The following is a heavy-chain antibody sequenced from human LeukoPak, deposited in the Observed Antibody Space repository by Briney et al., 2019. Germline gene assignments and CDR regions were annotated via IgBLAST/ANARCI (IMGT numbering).Heavy chain of an antibody. CDR3: ARGKRGGYDYYYYYYMDV. V-gene: IGHV4-59*07. CDR2: IYYSGST. CDR1: GGSISSYY. D-gene: IGHD5-12*01. Sequence: SDTLSLTCTVSGGSISSYYWSWIRQPPGKGLEWIGYIYYSGSTNYNPSLKSRVTISVDTSKNQFSLKLSPVTAADTAVYYCARGKRGGYDYYYYYYMDVWGKGTTVTVSS. J-gene: IGHJ6*03.